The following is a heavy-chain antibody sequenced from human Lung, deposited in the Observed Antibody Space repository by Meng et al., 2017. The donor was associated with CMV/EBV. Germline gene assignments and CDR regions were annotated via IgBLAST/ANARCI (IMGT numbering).Heavy chain of an antibody. J-gene: IGHJ5*02. CDR2: IYNDGDT. Sequence: GESXKISCAASGFSVSNKYLAWVRQAPGKGLEWVSVIYNDGDTHYTNSVKGRFTISRDSSKNTVFLQMNSLRADDTAVYYCARVGYPIGGYFDPWGQGTLVTVSS. CDR1: GFSVSNKY. D-gene: IGHD2-15*01. CDR3: ARVGYPIGGYFDP. V-gene: IGHV3-53*01.